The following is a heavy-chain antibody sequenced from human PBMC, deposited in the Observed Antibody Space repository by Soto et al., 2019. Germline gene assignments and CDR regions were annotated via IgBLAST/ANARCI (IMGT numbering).Heavy chain of an antibody. CDR1: GGSFSGYY. J-gene: IGHJ5*02. V-gene: IGHV4-34*01. Sequence: SETLSLTCAVYGGSFSGYYWSWIRQPPGKGLEWIGEINHSGSTNYNPSLKSRVTISVDTSKNQFSLKLSSVTAADTAVYYCARATPKVVVVAGLRHNWFDPWGQGTLVTVSS. CDR3: ARATPKVVVVAGLRHNWFDP. CDR2: INHSGST. D-gene: IGHD2-15*01.